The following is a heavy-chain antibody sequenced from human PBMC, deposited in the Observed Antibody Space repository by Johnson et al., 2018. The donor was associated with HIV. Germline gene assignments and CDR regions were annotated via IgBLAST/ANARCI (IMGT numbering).Heavy chain of an antibody. D-gene: IGHD6-6*01. V-gene: IGHV3-30*02. CDR1: GFTFSSYG. CDR3: ARVRIIYSSSSHAFDI. Sequence: QVQLVESGGGVVQPGGSLRLSCAASGFTFSSYGMHWVRQAPGKGLEWVAFIRYDGSNKYYADSVKGRFTISRDNSKNTLYLQMNSLRAEDTAVYYCARVRIIYSSSSHAFDIWGQGTMVTVSS. CDR2: IRYDGSNK. J-gene: IGHJ3*02.